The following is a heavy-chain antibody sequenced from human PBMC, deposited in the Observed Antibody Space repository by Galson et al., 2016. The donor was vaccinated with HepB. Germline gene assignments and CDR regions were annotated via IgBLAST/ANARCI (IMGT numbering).Heavy chain of an antibody. V-gene: IGHV4-34*01. D-gene: IGHD1-14*01. J-gene: IGHJ3*02. Sequence: SETLSLTCGVYGGPVIDYSWNWIRQPPGKGLEWIGEINHSGTTKSNPSLKRRVTISVDTSKSQFSLKLNSVTAADTAIYYCARINRVRTFDIWGQGTLVTVSS. CDR2: INHSGTT. CDR1: GGPVIDYS. CDR3: ARINRVRTFDI.